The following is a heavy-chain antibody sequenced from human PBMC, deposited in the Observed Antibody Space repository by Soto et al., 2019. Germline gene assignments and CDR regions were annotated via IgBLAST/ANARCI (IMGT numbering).Heavy chain of an antibody. CDR3: ASHSIMITFGGVIDPSGYFQH. CDR2: IIPIFGTA. CDR1: GCTFSSYA. Sequence: GASVKVSCKASGCTFSSYAISCVRQAPGQVLEWMGGIIPIFGTANYAQKFQGRVTITADESTSTAYMELSSLRSEDTAVYYCASHSIMITFGGVIDPSGYFQHWGQGTLVTVSS. V-gene: IGHV1-69*13. D-gene: IGHD3-16*02. J-gene: IGHJ1*01.